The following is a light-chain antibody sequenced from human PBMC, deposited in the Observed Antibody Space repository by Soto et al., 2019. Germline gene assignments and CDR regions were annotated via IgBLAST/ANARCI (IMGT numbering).Light chain of an antibody. V-gene: IGLV1-40*01. CDR2: GNI. CDR1: SSNIGAGYD. CDR3: QSYDTSLSGFYV. J-gene: IGLJ1*01. Sequence: QSVLTQPPSVSGAPGQRVTISCTGSSSNIGAGYDVHWYQQLPGTAPKLLIYGNINRPSGVPDRFSGSKSGTSASLAITGLQAEDEADYYGQSYDTSLSGFYVFGTGTKVTVL.